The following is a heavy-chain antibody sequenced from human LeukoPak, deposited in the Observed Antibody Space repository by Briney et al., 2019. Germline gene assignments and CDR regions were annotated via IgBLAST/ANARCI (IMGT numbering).Heavy chain of an antibody. CDR2: ISISGRTI. CDR1: GFTFSSYD. V-gene: IGHV3-48*03. D-gene: IGHD3-22*01. J-gene: IGHJ3*01. CDR3: AREPHDSSGYPTG. Sequence: GGSLRLSCAASGFTFSSYDMNWVRQAPGKGLEWVSYISISGRTIYYADSVKGRFTISRDNAKNSLYLQVNSLRVEDTAVYYCAREPHDSSGYPTGWGQGTMVTVSS.